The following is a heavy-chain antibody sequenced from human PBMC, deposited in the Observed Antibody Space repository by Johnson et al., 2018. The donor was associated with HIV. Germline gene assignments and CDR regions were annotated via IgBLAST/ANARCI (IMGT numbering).Heavy chain of an antibody. D-gene: IGHD3-16*01. J-gene: IGHJ3*02. V-gene: IGHV3-13*01. CDR3: ARGEWVGGAFDI. CDR1: GFTFSSYD. Sequence: EVQLLESGGGLVQPGGSLRLSCAASGFTFSSYDMHWVRQATGKGLEWVSAIGTAGDTYYPGSVKGRFTISRENAKNSLYLQMNSLRAGDTAVYYCARGEWVGGAFDIWGQGTMVTVSS. CDR2: IGTAGDT.